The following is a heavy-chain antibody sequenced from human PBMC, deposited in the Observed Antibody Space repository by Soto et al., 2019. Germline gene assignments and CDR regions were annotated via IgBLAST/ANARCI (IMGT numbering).Heavy chain of an antibody. J-gene: IGHJ4*02. CDR3: AKSYYDFWSGYTN. V-gene: IGHV3-30*18. D-gene: IGHD3-3*01. CDR2: ISYDGSNK. Sequence: QVQLVESGGGVVQPGRSLRLSCAASGFTFSSYGMHWVRQAPGKGLEWVAVISYDGSNKYYADSVKGRFTISRDNSKNTLYLQMNSLRAEDTAVYYCAKSYYDFWSGYTNWGQGTLVTVSS. CDR1: GFTFSSYG.